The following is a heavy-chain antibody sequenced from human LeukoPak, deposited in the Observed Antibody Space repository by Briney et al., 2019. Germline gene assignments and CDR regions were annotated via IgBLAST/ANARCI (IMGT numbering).Heavy chain of an antibody. CDR1: GFTFSNYW. CDR2: IKSDGSRT. J-gene: IGHJ4*02. Sequence: GGSLRLSCAASGFTFSNYWMHWVRQAPGKGLVWISRIKSDGSRTDYADSVKGRFTISRDNAKNSLYLQMNSLRAEDTAVYYCATSWDSWGQGTLVTVSS. CDR3: ATSWDS. V-gene: IGHV3-74*01.